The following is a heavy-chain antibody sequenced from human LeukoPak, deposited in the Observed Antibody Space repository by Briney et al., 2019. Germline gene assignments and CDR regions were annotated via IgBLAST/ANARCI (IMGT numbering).Heavy chain of an antibody. V-gene: IGHV3-9*01. CDR3: ARGGGLDV. CDR2: ISWNSDYI. CDR1: GFTFDDYA. J-gene: IGHJ6*02. Sequence: GGSLRLSCAASGFTFDDYAMHWVRQVPGKGLEWVSGISWNSDYIGYADSVKGRFTISRDNAKNSLYLQMSNLRAEDTAVYFCARGGGLDVWGQGATVTVSS. D-gene: IGHD3-16*01.